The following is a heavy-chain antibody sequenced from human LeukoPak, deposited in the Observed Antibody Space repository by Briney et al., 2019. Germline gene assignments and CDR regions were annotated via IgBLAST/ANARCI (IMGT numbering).Heavy chain of an antibody. V-gene: IGHV3-30-3*01. CDR3: AKTPRYASWDFDYFDS. D-gene: IGHD1-26*01. CDR1: GFTIRSYA. CDR2: ISYDGNKK. Sequence: PGGSLRLSCVASGFTIRSYAMHWVRQAPGKGLEWVAIISYDGNKKYHADSVKGRFTISRDNSKNTLSLQMNSLRLEDTAVYYCAKTPRYASWDFDYFDSWGQGTLVTVSS. J-gene: IGHJ4*02.